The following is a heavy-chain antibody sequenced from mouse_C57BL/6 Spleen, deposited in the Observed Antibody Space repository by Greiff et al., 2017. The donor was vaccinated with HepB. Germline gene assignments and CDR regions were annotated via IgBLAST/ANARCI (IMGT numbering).Heavy chain of an antibody. CDR3: TRGRTLWYAMDY. V-gene: IGHV1-15*01. J-gene: IGHJ4*01. CDR2: IDPETGGT. CDR1: GYTFTDYE. D-gene: IGHD1-1*02. Sequence: QVQLQQSGAELVRPGASVTLSCKASGYTFTDYEMHWVKQTPVHGLEWIGAIDPETGGTAYNQKFKGKAILTADKSSSTAYMELRSLTSEDSAVYYCTRGRTLWYAMDYWGQGTSVTVSS.